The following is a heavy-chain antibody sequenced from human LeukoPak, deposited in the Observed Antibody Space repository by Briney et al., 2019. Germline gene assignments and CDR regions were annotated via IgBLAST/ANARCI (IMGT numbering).Heavy chain of an antibody. Sequence: GGSLRLSCAASGFTFSTNSMHWVRQAPGKGLEWVSYISSSSSAMLYADSVKGRFTISRDNAKNSLYLQMNSLRDADTAVYYCTRDSRVGGTMDFDYWGQGTLVTVSS. D-gene: IGHD1-26*01. J-gene: IGHJ4*02. CDR2: ISSSSSAM. CDR1: GFTFSTNS. V-gene: IGHV3-48*02. CDR3: TRDSRVGGTMDFDY.